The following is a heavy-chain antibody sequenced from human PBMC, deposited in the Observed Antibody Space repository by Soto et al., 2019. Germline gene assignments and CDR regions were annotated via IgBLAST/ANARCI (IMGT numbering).Heavy chain of an antibody. CDR3: ARGAYSAVGSSYY. D-gene: IGHD6-13*01. Sequence: GGSLRLSCAASGFTFSSYSMNWVRQAPGKGLEWVSSISSSSSYIYYADSVKGRFTISRDNAKNSLYLQMNSLRAEDTAVYYCARGAYSAVGSSYYWGQGTLVTVSS. J-gene: IGHJ4*02. V-gene: IGHV3-21*01. CDR2: ISSSSSYI. CDR1: GFTFSSYS.